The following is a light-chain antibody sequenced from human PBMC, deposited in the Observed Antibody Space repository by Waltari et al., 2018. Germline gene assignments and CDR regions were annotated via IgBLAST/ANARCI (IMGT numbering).Light chain of an antibody. J-gene: IGKJ1*01. CDR1: QTISSY. CDR3: QQSYSTPHT. V-gene: IGKV1-39*01. CDR2: TAS. Sequence: DIQMTQSPSSLSASVGDRVTMTCRASQTISSYVNWYQQKSGTAPKLLVYTASSLQGGVPSRFSGSGSGTEFTLSISSLQPDDFATYYCQQSYSTPHTCGQGTKVEVK.